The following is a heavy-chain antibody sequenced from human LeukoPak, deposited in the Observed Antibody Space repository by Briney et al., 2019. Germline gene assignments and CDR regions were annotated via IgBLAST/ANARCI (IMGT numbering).Heavy chain of an antibody. D-gene: IGHD3-3*01. Sequence: GGSLRLSCAASGFTFSSYGMHWVRQAPGKGLEWVAFIRYDGSNKYYADSVKGRFTISRDNSKNTLYLQMNSLRAEDTAVYYCAREGTIFGVVSDYFDYWGQGTLVTVSS. J-gene: IGHJ4*02. CDR3: AREGTIFGVVSDYFDY. CDR2: IRYDGSNK. CDR1: GFTFSSYG. V-gene: IGHV3-30*02.